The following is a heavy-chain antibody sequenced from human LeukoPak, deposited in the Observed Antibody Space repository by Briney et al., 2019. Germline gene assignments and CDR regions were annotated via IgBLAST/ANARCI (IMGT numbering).Heavy chain of an antibody. D-gene: IGHD3-22*01. CDR1: GFTFDDYA. J-gene: IGHJ3*02. Sequence: PGGSLRLSCAASGFTFDDYAMHWVRQAPGKGLEWVSLISWDGGSTHYADSVKGRFTISRDNSKNSLYLQMNSLRAEDTALYYCAKDIEHYYDSSGYAPTFDIWGQGTMVTVSS. CDR2: ISWDGGST. V-gene: IGHV3-43D*04. CDR3: AKDIEHYYDSSGYAPTFDI.